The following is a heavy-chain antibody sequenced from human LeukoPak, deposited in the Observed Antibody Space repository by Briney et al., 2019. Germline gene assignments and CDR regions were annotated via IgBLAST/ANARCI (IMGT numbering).Heavy chain of an antibody. J-gene: IGHJ4*02. D-gene: IGHD6-19*01. CDR3: AHRNSGWYEY. Sequence: SGPTLVKPTQPLTVTCTFSGFSFSTSGVGVGWIRQPPGKALEWLGIIYWNDDKGYSPSLRSRLTITKDTSKNQVVLTMTNMDPVDTATYYCAHRNSGWYEYWGQGTLVTVSS. V-gene: IGHV2-5*01. CDR1: GFSFSTSGVG. CDR2: IYWNDDK.